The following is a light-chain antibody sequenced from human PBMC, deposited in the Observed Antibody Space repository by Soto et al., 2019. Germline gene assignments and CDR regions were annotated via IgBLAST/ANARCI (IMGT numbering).Light chain of an antibody. J-gene: IGKJ2*01. Sequence: DVQMTQTPSSVSESVGDRVTITCRASERIGSWLAWYQQKPGKAPKILIYGASNLQGVVPSRCSGSGSETDFALTISSLQPEDFGTYYCQQTYSFPHAFGQGTK. CDR2: GAS. CDR3: QQTYSFPHA. V-gene: IGKV1-12*01. CDR1: ERIGSW.